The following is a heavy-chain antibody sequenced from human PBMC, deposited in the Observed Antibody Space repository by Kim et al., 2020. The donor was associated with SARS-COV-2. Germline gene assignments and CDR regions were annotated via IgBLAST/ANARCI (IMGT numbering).Heavy chain of an antibody. CDR3: ARGDGITMVRGVIITARAGAYYFDY. Sequence: SETLSLTCTVSGSSISSSSYYWGWIRQPPGKGLEWIGSIYYSGSTYYNPSLKSRVTISVDTSKNQFSLKLSSVTAADTAVYYCARGDGITMVRGVIITARAGAYYFDYWGQGTLVTVSS. V-gene: IGHV4-39*01. J-gene: IGHJ4*02. CDR1: GSSISSSSYY. D-gene: IGHD3-10*01. CDR2: IYYSGST.